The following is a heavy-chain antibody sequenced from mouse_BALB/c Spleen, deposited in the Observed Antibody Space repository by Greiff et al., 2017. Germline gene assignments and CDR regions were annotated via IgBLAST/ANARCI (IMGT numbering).Heavy chain of an antibody. CDR3: ARDFYRGFAY. Sequence: EVKVVESGGGLVQPGGSLRLSCATSGFTFTDYYMSWVRQPPGKALEWLGFIRNKANGYTTEYSASVKGRFTISRDNSQSILYLQMNTLGAEDSATYYCARDFYRGFAYWGQGTLVTVSA. CDR2: IRNKANGYTT. D-gene: IGHD2-14*01. CDR1: GFTFTDYY. V-gene: IGHV7-3*02. J-gene: IGHJ3*01.